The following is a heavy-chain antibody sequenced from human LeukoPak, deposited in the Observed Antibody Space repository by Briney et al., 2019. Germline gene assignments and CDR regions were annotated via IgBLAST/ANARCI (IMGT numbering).Heavy chain of an antibody. J-gene: IGHJ4*02. CDR1: GGSISNYY. D-gene: IGHD3-10*01. CDR2: IYYTGDT. CDR3: ARDHSGSGYYQADY. Sequence: TAETLTLTCTASGGSISNYYWIWLRQPPGKGLEWIGYIYYTGDTKYNPSLKSRVTISVDTSTNQFSLKLSSVTAADTAVYYCARDHSGSGYYQADYWGQGTLVTVSS. V-gene: IGHV4-59*01.